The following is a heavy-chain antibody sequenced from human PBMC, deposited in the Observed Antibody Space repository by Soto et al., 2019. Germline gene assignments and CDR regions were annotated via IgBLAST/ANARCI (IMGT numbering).Heavy chain of an antibody. J-gene: IGHJ1*01. CDR1: GFTFSSYG. CDR3: ARDGGIAAHPH. D-gene: IGHD6-13*01. CDR2: ISYDGSNK. Sequence: GGSLRLSCSASGFTFSSYGMHWVRQAPGRGLEWVAVISYDGSNKYYADSVKGRFTISSDNAKNSLYLQMNSLRAEDTAVYYCARDGGIAAHPHWGQGTLVTVSS. V-gene: IGHV3-30*03.